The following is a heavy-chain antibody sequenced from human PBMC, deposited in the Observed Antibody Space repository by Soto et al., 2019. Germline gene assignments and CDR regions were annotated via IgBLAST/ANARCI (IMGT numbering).Heavy chain of an antibody. V-gene: IGHV3-30*18. CDR3: AKDLLPKTVTKCGS. J-gene: IGHJ5*02. D-gene: IGHD4-17*01. CDR1: GFTFDSHG. Sequence: QVQLVESGGGAVQPGRSLRLSCAASGFTFDSHGMHWVRQAPGKGLEWVAVISSDGNNKYYADSVKGRFTISRDNFNNILYLQMSSLRAEDTAVYYCAKDLLPKTVTKCGSWGQGNLVTVSS. CDR2: ISSDGNNK.